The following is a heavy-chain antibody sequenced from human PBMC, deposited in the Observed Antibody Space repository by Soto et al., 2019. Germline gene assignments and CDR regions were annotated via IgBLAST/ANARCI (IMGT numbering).Heavy chain of an antibody. CDR1: GGSISSGGYS. V-gene: IGHV4-30-2*01. D-gene: IGHD1-20*01. CDR3: ARSLPYNWNYVDY. J-gene: IGHJ4*02. CDR2: IYHSGST. Sequence: QLQLQESGSGLVKPSQTLSLTCAVSGGSISSGGYSWSWIRQPPGKGLEWIGYIYHSGSTYYNPSLKSRVTISVDKSKNQYSLKLSSVTAAYTSVYYCARSLPYNWNYVDYWGQGTLVTVSS.